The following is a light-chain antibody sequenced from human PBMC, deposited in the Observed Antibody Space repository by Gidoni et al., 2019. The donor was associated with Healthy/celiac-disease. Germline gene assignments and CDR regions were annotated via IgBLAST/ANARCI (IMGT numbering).Light chain of an antibody. CDR3: QSYDSSLSGYVV. J-gene: IGLJ2*01. CDR1: SSNIGAGYD. Sequence: HSALTQPPSVSGAPGQRVPISCTGSSSNIGAGYDVHWYQQLPGTAPKLLIYGNSNRPSGVPDRFSGSKSGTSASLAITGLQAEDEADDYCQSYDSSLSGYVVFGGGTKLTVL. CDR2: GNS. V-gene: IGLV1-40*01.